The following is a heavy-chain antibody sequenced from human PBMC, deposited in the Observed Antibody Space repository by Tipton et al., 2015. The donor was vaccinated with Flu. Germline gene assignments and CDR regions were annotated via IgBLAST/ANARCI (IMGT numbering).Heavy chain of an antibody. CDR2: IYSSGST. CDR3: ARDLGDSSGWYRNYYYHYGMNV. V-gene: IGHV4-4*07. J-gene: IGHJ6*02. CDR1: GGSINSYY. D-gene: IGHD6-19*01. Sequence: TLSLTCTVSGGSINSYYWSWIRQPAGKGLEWIGRIYSSGSTNYNPSLKSRVTMLVDTSKNQFSLKMSSVTAADTAVYYCARDLGDSSGWYRNYYYHYGMNVWGQGTTVTVSS.